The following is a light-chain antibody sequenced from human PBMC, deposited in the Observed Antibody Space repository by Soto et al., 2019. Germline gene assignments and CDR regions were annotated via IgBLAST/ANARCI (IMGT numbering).Light chain of an antibody. J-gene: IGLJ1*01. CDR2: DVT. CDR1: SSDVGAFNY. V-gene: IGLV2-14*03. CDR3: SSNTTRNTEV. Sequence: QSALTQPASVSGSPGQSISISCIGTSSDVGAFNYVSWYQHHPGKAPQLIIYDVTSRPSGVSNRFSASKSGNTASLTISGLQAEDEADYYCSSNTTRNTEVFGTGTKVTVL.